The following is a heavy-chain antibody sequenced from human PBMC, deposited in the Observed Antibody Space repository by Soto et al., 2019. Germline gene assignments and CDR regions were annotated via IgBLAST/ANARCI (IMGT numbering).Heavy chain of an antibody. J-gene: IGHJ4*02. Sequence: KPSETLSLTCAVSGGSISSGGYSWSWIRQPPGKGLEWIGYIYHSGSTYYNPSLKSRVTISVDRSKNQFSLKLSSVTAADTAVYYCARTGGYDILTGYQPRYYFDYWGQGTLVTVSS. D-gene: IGHD3-9*01. CDR3: ARTGGYDILTGYQPRYYFDY. V-gene: IGHV4-30-2*01. CDR2: IYHSGST. CDR1: GGSISSGGYS.